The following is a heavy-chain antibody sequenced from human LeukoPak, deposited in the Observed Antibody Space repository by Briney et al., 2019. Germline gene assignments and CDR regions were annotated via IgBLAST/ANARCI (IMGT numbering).Heavy chain of an antibody. J-gene: IGHJ4*02. CDR2: ISYDGSNK. CDR1: GFTFSSYA. CDR3: ARESLGSSWSDY. D-gene: IGHD6-13*01. Sequence: GGSLRLSCATSGFTFSSYAMHWVRQAPGKGLEWVAVISYDGSNKYYADSVKGRFTISRDNSKNTLYLQMNSLRAEDTAVYYCARESLGSSWSDYWGQGTLVTVSS. V-gene: IGHV3-30-3*01.